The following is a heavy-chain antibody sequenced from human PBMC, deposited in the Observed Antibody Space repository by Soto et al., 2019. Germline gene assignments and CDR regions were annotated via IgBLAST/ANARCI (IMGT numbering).Heavy chain of an antibody. D-gene: IGHD6-13*01. J-gene: IGHJ4*02. CDR1: GASASRGSIY. Sequence: SQTWSLTCSGSGASASRGSIYWSWIRQPPGKALEWIGLIYNSVTFNYNSSLKSRVTISVDTSNHQFSLKLRSVTAADTAVYFCARVLLGYRRPHSFDFWLQGLLPTVSP. V-gene: IGHV4-61*01. CDR2: IYNSVTF. CDR3: ARVLLGYRRPHSFDF.